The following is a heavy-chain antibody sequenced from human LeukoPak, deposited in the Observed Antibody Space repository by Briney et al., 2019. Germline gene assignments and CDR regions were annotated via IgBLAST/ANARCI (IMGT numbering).Heavy chain of an antibody. V-gene: IGHV4-34*01. Sequence: SETLSLTCAVYGGSFSGYYWSWIRQPPGKGLEWIGEINHSGSTNYNPSLKSRVTISVDTSKNQFSLKLSSVTAADTAVYYCARVGLYGSGSYYNPSTPYYFDYWGQGTLVTVSS. J-gene: IGHJ4*02. CDR1: GGSFSGYY. CDR2: INHSGST. D-gene: IGHD3-10*01. CDR3: ARVGLYGSGSYYNPSTPYYFDY.